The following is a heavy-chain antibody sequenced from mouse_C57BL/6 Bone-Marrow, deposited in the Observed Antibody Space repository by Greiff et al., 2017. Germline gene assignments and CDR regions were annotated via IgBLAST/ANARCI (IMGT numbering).Heavy chain of an antibody. CDR1: GFNIKDDY. CDR2: IDPENGDT. Sequence: VQLQQSGAELVRPGASVKLSCTASGFNIKDDYMHWVKQRPEQGLEWIGWIDPENGDTEYASKFQGKATITADTSSNTAYLQLSSLTSEDTAVYYCTTATYYCDCSYWYFDDGGTGTTVTVSS. CDR3: TTATYYCDCSYWYFDD. J-gene: IGHJ1*03. D-gene: IGHD1-1*01. V-gene: IGHV14-4*01.